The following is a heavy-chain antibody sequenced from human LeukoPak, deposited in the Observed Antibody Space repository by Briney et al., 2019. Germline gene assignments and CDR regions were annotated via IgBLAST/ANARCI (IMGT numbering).Heavy chain of an antibody. CDR3: AELGITMIGGV. V-gene: IGHV3-7*01. J-gene: IGHJ6*04. CDR1: GFTLSSYW. Sequence: GGSLRLSCAASGFTLSSYWMAWVRQAPGKGLEWVANIKQDGSDKYYGDSVKGRFTISRDNAKNSLFLQMDSLRAEDTGVYYCAELGITMIGGVWGKGTTVTISS. D-gene: IGHD3-10*02. CDR2: IKQDGSDK.